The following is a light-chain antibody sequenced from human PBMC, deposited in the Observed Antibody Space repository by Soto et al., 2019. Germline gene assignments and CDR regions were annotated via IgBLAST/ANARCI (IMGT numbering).Light chain of an antibody. Sequence: EIVMTQSPATLSVSPGERATLSCRASQSVTTNLAWYQQKPGQAPRLLIYDASTRATSVPARFSGSGSGTEFTLTISSLQSEDFAVYYCQQYNKWPRTFGQGTKV. CDR2: DAS. J-gene: IGKJ1*01. V-gene: IGKV3-15*01. CDR3: QQYNKWPRT. CDR1: QSVTTN.